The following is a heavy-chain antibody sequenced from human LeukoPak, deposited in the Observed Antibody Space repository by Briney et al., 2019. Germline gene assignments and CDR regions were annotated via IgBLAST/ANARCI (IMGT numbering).Heavy chain of an antibody. CDR1: GLPFPRFA. D-gene: IGHD4-23*01. J-gene: IGHJ4*02. CDR3: TQDLGGQDY. CDR2: IVVGSGET. V-gene: IGHV1-58*01. Sequence: GAPVKVSFQASGLPFPRFAVARGGTARGQRPEWIGRIVVGSGETNYAQNLHETVTITRDMSTSTDYTDMSTLTPVDTAVNSCTQDLGGQDYWGQGTLVTVSS.